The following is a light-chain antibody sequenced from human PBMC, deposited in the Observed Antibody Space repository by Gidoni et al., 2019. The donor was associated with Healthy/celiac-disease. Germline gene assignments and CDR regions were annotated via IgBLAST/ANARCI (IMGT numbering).Light chain of an antibody. J-gene: IGKJ4*01. V-gene: IGKV3-15*01. CDR3: QQYNNWPSLT. Sequence: MVMTQSPTTLSVSPGESATRSCRASQSGISNLAWYQQKPAQDPRLLIYGASTSVTGIPARFSGSGSGTAFTLTISSLQSEDFAVSYCQQYNNWPSLTFGGGTKVEIK. CDR2: GAS. CDR1: QSGISN.